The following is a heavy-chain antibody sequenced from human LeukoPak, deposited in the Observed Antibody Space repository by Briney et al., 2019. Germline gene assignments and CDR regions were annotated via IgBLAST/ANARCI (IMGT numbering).Heavy chain of an antibody. Sequence: SETLSLTCTVSGGSISSYYWSWIRQPPGKGLGWIGYIYYSGSTNYNPSLKSRVTISVDTSKNQFSLKLSSVTAADTAVYYCARNLYGGNLNYFDYWGQGTLVTVSS. CDR2: IYYSGST. D-gene: IGHD4-23*01. J-gene: IGHJ4*02. CDR1: GGSISSYY. V-gene: IGHV4-59*01. CDR3: ARNLYGGNLNYFDY.